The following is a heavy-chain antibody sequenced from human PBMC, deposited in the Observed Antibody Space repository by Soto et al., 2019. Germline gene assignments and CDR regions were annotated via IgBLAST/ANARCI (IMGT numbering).Heavy chain of an antibody. CDR2: INHSGST. J-gene: IGHJ4*02. D-gene: IGHD1-7*01. Sequence: SETLSLTCAVYGGSFSGYYWSWIRQPPGKGLEWIGEINHSGSTNYDPSLKSRVTISVDTSKNQFSLTLRSVTAADSAVYYCAREPPGELVYYFDFWGQGTPVTVSS. V-gene: IGHV4-34*01. CDR3: AREPPGELVYYFDF. CDR1: GGSFSGYY.